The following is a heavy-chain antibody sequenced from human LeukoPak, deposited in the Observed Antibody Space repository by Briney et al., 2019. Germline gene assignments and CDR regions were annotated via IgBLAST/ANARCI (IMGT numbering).Heavy chain of an antibody. CDR3: VRDSSRVPAAASHVDY. Sequence: QPGGSLRLSCAASGFTFSSYGMHWVRQAPGKGLEWVAVIWYDGSNKYYADSVKGRFTISRDNSKNTLYLQMNSLRVEDTALYYCVRDSSRVPAAASHVDYWGQGTLVTVSS. CDR1: GFTFSSYG. D-gene: IGHD2-2*01. J-gene: IGHJ4*02. CDR2: IWYDGSNK. V-gene: IGHV3-33*01.